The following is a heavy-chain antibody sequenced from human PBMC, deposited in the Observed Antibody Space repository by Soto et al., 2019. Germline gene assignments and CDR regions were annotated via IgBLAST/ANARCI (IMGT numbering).Heavy chain of an antibody. CDR2: ISAYNGNT. V-gene: IGHV1-18*01. CDR3: ARLWSGYSWFDP. D-gene: IGHD3-3*01. J-gene: IGHJ5*02. CDR1: GYTFTGYG. Sequence: ASVKVSCKASGYTFTGYGISGVRQAPGQGLEWMGWISAYNGNTNYAQKLQGRVTMTTDTSTSTDYMELRRLRSDDTAVYYCARLWSGYSWFDPSGQGTLVTLSS.